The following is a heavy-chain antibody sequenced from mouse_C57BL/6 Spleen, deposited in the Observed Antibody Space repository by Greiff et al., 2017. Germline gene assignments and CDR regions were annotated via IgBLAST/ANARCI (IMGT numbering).Heavy chain of an antibody. CDR1: GFSLTSFG. J-gene: IGHJ4*01. Sequence: VQLLLSGPGLAAPSQSLSITGIVLGFSLTSFGLSWVRQPLGKGLEWLGVIWGDGSTNYHSVLISRLSISKDNSESQVFIKLNSLQTDDTATYYCAKEGPFTAVVAPYAMDYWGQGTSVTVSS. D-gene: IGHD1-1*01. CDR3: AKEGPFTAVVAPYAMDY. V-gene: IGHV2-3*01. CDR2: IWGDGST.